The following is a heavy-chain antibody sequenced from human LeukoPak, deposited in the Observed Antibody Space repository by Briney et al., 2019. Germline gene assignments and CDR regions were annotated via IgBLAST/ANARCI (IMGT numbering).Heavy chain of an antibody. D-gene: IGHD5-12*01. CDR1: GYTFTGYY. CDR3: ARSSAVATIRLGVGSGDY. V-gene: IGHV1-18*04. Sequence: ASVKVSCKASGYTFTGYYMHWVRQAPGQGLEWMGWISAYNGNTNYAQRLQGRVTMTTDTSTSTAYMELRSLRSDDTAVYYCARSSAVATIRLGVGSGDYWGQGTLVTVSS. CDR2: ISAYNGNT. J-gene: IGHJ4*02.